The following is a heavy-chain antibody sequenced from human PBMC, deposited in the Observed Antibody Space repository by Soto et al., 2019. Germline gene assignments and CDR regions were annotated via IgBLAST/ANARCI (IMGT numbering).Heavy chain of an antibody. CDR2: ISYDGSNK. Sequence: QVQLVESGGGVVQPGRSLRLSCAASGFTFSSYAMHWVRQAPGKGLEWVAVISYDGSNKYYADSVKGRFTISRDNSKNTLYLQMNSLRAEDTAVYYCARDLAVAGTDYYDGMDVWGQGTTVTVSS. D-gene: IGHD6-19*01. CDR1: GFTFSSYA. CDR3: ARDLAVAGTDYYDGMDV. V-gene: IGHV3-30-3*01. J-gene: IGHJ6*02.